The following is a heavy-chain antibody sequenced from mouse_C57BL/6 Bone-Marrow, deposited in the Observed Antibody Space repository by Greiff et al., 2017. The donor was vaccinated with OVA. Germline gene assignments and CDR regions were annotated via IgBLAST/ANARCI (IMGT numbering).Heavy chain of an antibody. J-gene: IGHJ2*01. CDR1: GYSFTGYF. CDR3: ARTRDYGFDY. V-gene: IGHV1-37*01. Sequence: EVHVKQSGPELVKPGASVKLSCKASGYSFTGYFMNWVKQSHGKSLEWIGRINPYTGDTFYNQKFKGKATLTVDKSSSTAHLELLSLTSEDFAVYYCARTRDYGFDYWGQGTTLTVSS. D-gene: IGHD2-4*01. CDR2: INPYTGDT.